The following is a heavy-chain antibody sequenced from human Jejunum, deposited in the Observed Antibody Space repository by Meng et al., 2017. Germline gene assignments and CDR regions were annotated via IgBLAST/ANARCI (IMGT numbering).Heavy chain of an antibody. Sequence: QVQRQEAGPGLVKPSQTLSLTCTVSGDSFNSPDYYWSWIRQPPEKGLEWIGYIYYSGSTYYNPSLKSRVTISIDNSKNRFSLSLNSVTAADTAIYYCARADYVRYFDLWGRGTLVTVSS. CDR1: GDSFNSPDYY. V-gene: IGHV4-30-4*01. CDR2: IYYSGST. CDR3: ARADYVRYFDL. J-gene: IGHJ2*01. D-gene: IGHD3-10*02.